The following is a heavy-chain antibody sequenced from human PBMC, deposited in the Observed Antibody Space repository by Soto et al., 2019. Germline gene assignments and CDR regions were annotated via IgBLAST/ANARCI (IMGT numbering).Heavy chain of an antibody. Sequence: SLTCTVSGRSISSDDYYWSWIRQAPGRGLEWIGYIHSSGSIYYNPSLKSRATMSIDTAGNQFSLKVSSVTVADTAVYYCARDLDGLHDDTSGPFPRPGWGQGTLVTVSS. D-gene: IGHD3-22*01. V-gene: IGHV4-30-4*01. CDR3: ARDLDGLHDDTSGPFPRPG. CDR1: GRSISSDDYY. CDR2: IHSSGSI. J-gene: IGHJ1*01.